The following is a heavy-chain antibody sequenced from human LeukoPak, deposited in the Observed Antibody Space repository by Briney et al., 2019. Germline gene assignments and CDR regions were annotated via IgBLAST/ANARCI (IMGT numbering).Heavy chain of an antibody. J-gene: IGHJ3*01. CDR1: GFTFSSYA. Sequence: GGSLRLSCAASGFTFSSYAMSWVRQAPGKGLEWVSTISGSGDSTYYADSVKGRFTISRDNAKNTVYLQMNSLRDEDTAVYYCARELAVAATGHHYTPSAFAFWGQGTMVTVSS. CDR2: ISGSGDST. V-gene: IGHV3-23*01. CDR3: ARELAVAATGHHYTPSAFAF. D-gene: IGHD6-19*01.